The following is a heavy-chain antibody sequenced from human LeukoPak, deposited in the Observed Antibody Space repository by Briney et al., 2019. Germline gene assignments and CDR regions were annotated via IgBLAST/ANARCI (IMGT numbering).Heavy chain of an antibody. CDR1: GFTFSNYA. J-gene: IGHJ4*02. D-gene: IGHD1-7*01. V-gene: IGHV3-30-3*01. Sequence: GGSLRLSCAASGFTFSNYAMHWVRQAPGKGLEWVAVISYDGSNKYYADSVKGRFTISRDNSKNTLYLQMNSLRAEDTAVYYCARDYYNWNYDGPFDYWGQGTLVTVSS. CDR3: ARDYYNWNYDGPFDY. CDR2: ISYDGSNK.